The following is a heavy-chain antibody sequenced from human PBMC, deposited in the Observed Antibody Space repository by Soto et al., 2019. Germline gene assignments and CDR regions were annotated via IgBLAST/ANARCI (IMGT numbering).Heavy chain of an antibody. Sequence: SETLSLTCTVSGDPVGTGSYYWSWIRQPPGKGLEWIGYIYSSGSTNYNPSLKSRVTISVGRSKNQFSLKLSSVTAADTAVYYCAREGTPESVDYYGLDVWGQGTTVTVSS. V-gene: IGHV4-61*01. D-gene: IGHD2-21*01. CDR1: GDPVGTGSYY. CDR3: AREGTPESVDYYGLDV. CDR2: IYSSGST. J-gene: IGHJ6*02.